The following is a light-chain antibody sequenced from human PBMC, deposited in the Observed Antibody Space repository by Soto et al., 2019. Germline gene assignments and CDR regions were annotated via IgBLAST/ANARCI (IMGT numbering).Light chain of an antibody. J-gene: IGLJ2*01. CDR2: EGS. CDR3: CSHADSSSPVL. CDR1: SSDVGSYNL. V-gene: IGLV2-23*01. Sequence: QSALTQPASVSGSPGQSITISCTGISSDVGSYNLVSWYQQGPGKAPKLIIYEGSKRPSGVSNRFSGSESGNTASLTISGLQAEDEADYYCCSHADSSSPVLFGGGTKLTVL.